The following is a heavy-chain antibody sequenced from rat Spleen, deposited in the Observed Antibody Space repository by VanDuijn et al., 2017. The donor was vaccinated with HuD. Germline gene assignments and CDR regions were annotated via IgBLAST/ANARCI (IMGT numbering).Heavy chain of an antibody. CDR2: ISYSGST. D-gene: IGHD1-3*01. V-gene: IGHV3-1*01. CDR1: GYDITSNY. Sequence: EVQLQESGPGLVKPSQSLSLTCSVTGYDITSNYWGWIRKFPGNKMEWIGHISYSGSTNYNPSLKSRISITRDTSRNQFFLQFNSVTTEDTATYYCAKTTVAYYYIMDAWGQGASVTVSS. CDR3: AKTTVAYYYIMDA. J-gene: IGHJ4*01.